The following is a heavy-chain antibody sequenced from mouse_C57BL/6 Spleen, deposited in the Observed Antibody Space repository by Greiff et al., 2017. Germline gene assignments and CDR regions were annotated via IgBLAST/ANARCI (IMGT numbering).Heavy chain of an antibody. CDR1: GYSITSGYY. V-gene: IGHV3-6*01. D-gene: IGHD3-1*01. CDR2: ISYDGSN. Sequence: DVKLQESGPGLVKPSQSLSLTCSVTGYSITSGYYWNWIRQFPGNKLEWMGYISYDGSNNYNPSLKNRISITRDTSKNQFFLKLNSVTTEDTATYYCARDLGGSPFAYWGQGTLVTVSA. CDR3: ARDLGGSPFAY. J-gene: IGHJ3*01.